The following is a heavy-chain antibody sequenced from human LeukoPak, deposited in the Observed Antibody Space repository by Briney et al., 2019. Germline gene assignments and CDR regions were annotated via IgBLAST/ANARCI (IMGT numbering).Heavy chain of an antibody. CDR3: AREQKHDYGDYVRWFDP. CDR1: GGSFSGYY. CDR2: INHSGST. Sequence: SETLSLTCAVYGGSFSGYYWSWIRQPPGKGLEWIGEINHSGSTNYNPSLKSRVTISVDTSKNQFSLKLSSVTAADTAVYYCAREQKHDYGDYVRWFDPWGQGTLVTVSS. D-gene: IGHD4-17*01. V-gene: IGHV4-34*09. J-gene: IGHJ5*02.